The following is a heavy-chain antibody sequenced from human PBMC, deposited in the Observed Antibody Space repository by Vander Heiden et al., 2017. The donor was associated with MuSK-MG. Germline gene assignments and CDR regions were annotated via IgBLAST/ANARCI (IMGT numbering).Heavy chain of an antibody. D-gene: IGHD3-22*01. V-gene: IGHV4-39*07. J-gene: IGHJ5*02. Sequence: QLQLLESGPGLVKPSETLSLTCSVSGDSLSDRTHYWGWIRQSPGKGLEWIGSIYYIGSTYYNLSLKSRVTLSVDTSKNQFSLRLNSVTAADTAIYYCARIRPVVSGYYYGGSWFDPWGQGTLVTVSS. CDR1: GDSLSDRTHY. CDR3: ARIRPVVSGYYYGGSWFDP. CDR2: IYYIGST.